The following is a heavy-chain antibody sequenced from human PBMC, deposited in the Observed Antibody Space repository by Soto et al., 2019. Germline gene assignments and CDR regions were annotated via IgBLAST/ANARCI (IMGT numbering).Heavy chain of an antibody. CDR1: GGSISSGGYY. CDR3: ASYYYYYGMYV. J-gene: IGHJ6*02. Sequence: SETLSLTCTVSGGSISSGGYYWSWIRQHPGKGLEWIGYIYYSGSTYYNQSLKSRVTISVDTSKKQFSLKLSSVTAADTAVYYCASYYYYYGMYVWGQGTTVSVS. V-gene: IGHV4-31*03. CDR2: IYYSGST.